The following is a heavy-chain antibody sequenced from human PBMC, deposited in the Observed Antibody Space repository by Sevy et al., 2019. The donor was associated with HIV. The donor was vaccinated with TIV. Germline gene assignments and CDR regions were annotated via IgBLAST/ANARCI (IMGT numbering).Heavy chain of an antibody. Sequence: SETLSLTCSVSAGSISSYYWSWIRQPPGKGLEWIGYIYYSGTTDYNPSLKSRVTISQDKSKKVFSLRLRSVNAADPAVYYCARDNAILTPRAFDIWGQGTMVTVSS. CDR1: AGSISSYY. J-gene: IGHJ3*02. CDR2: IYYSGTT. CDR3: ARDNAILTPRAFDI. D-gene: IGHD3-9*01. V-gene: IGHV4-59*13.